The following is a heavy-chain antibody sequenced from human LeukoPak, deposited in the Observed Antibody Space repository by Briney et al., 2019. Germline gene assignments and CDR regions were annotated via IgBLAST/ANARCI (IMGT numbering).Heavy chain of an antibody. V-gene: IGHV1-8*02. CDR3: ARVSMRVRGARRFDP. D-gene: IGHD3-10*01. CDR1: GYILTDYY. Sequence: ASVKVSCKASGYILTDYYMHWVRQAPGQGLEWMGWMSPDSGKTGYAQKFQGRVTMTRNTSISTAYLDLSSLTSEDTAVYYCARVSMRVRGARRFDPWGQGTLVTVSS. CDR2: MSPDSGKT. J-gene: IGHJ5*02.